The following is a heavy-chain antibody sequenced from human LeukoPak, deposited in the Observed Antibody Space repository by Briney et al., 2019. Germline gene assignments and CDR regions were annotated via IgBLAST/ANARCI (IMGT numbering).Heavy chain of an antibody. J-gene: IGHJ4*02. CDR3: AKWEGVKFDY. Sequence: PGGSLRLSCAASGFTFSSYGMHWVRQAPGKGLEWVAVIWYGGSNKYYADSVKGRFTISRDNSKNTLYLQMNSLRAEDTAVYYCAKWEGVKFDYWGQGTLVTVSS. V-gene: IGHV3-30*02. D-gene: IGHD1-26*01. CDR2: IWYGGSNK. CDR1: GFTFSSYG.